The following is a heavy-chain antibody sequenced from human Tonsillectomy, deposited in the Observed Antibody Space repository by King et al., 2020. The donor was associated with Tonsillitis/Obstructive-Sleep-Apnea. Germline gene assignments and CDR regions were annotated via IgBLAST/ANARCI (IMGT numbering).Heavy chain of an antibody. Sequence: TLKESGPVLVKPTETLTLTCTVSGFSVNNPRMGVTWIRQPPGKALEWLAHILPNYEKSYRTYRKSRLTISKDTSKSQMVLTMTIMDPVDTATYYWARIVRDWGPVGLTYFFDLWGQGTLVTVSS. CDR1: GFSVNNPRMG. CDR2: ILPNYEK. V-gene: IGHV2-26*01. J-gene: IGHJ4*02. CDR3: ARIVRDWGPVGLTYFFDL. D-gene: IGHD7-27*01.